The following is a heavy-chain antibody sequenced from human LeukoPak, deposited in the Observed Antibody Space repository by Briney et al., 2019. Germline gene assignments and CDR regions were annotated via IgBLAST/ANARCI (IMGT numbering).Heavy chain of an antibody. V-gene: IGHV3-30-3*01. CDR1: GFTFSINA. D-gene: IGHD3-22*01. Sequence: GGSLRLSCEGSGFTFSINAMHWVRQAPGKGLEWLAVISYDGTKQYFADSVKGRFTISRDNSKNTLYLQMNSLRAEDTAVYYCAKEGRITMIVVVPAPYYFDYWGQGTLVTVSS. CDR3: AKEGRITMIVVVPAPYYFDY. CDR2: ISYDGTKQ. J-gene: IGHJ4*02.